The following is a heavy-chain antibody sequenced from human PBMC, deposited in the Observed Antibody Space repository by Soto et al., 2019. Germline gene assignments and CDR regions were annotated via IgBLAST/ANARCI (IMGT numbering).Heavy chain of an antibody. J-gene: IGHJ6*02. CDR2: IYYSGST. CDR1: GGSISSSGYY. V-gene: IGHV4-39*01. D-gene: IGHD3-10*01. Sequence: SETLSLTCTVSGGSISSSGYYWGWIRQPPGKGLEWIGTIYYSGSTYYNPSLKSRVTISVDTSKNQFSLKLSSVTAADTAVYYCASRSGELFYYYYGMDVWGQGTTVTVSS. CDR3: ASRSGELFYYYYGMDV.